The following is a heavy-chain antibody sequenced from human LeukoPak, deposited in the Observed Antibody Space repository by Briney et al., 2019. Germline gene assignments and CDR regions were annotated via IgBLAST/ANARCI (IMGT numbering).Heavy chain of an antibody. CDR1: GFTFSSYA. V-gene: IGHV3-23*01. Sequence: GGSLRLSCAASGFTFSSYAMSWVRQAPGKGLEWVSAISGSGGSTYYADSVKGRFTISRDNSKNTLYLQMNSLRAEDTAVYYCARDRIGHYGSGSYYSGMDVWGQGTTVTVSS. J-gene: IGHJ6*02. CDR3: ARDRIGHYGSGSYYSGMDV. CDR2: ISGSGGST. D-gene: IGHD3-10*01.